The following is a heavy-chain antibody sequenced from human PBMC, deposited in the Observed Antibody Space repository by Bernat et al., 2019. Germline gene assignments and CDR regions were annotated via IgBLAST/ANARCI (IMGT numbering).Heavy chain of an antibody. CDR3: AKDDCAGDCHYWYFDL. D-gene: IGHD2-21*02. CDR1: GFTFTSYA. CDR2: ISVSGGST. Sequence: EVQLLESGGGLVQPGGSLRLSCAASGFTFTSYAMSWVRRAPGKGLEWVSAISVSGGSTYYADSVKGRFTMSRDNSKNTLYLQMNSLRAEDTAVYYCAKDDCAGDCHYWYFDLWGRGTLVTVSS. J-gene: IGHJ2*01. V-gene: IGHV3-23*01.